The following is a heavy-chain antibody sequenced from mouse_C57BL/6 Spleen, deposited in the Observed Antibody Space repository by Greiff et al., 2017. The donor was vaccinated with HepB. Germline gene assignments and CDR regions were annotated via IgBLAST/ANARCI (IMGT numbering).Heavy chain of an antibody. CDR2: SRNKANDYTT. V-gene: IGHV7-1*01. CDR3: ARDAAAPFAY. J-gene: IGHJ3*01. CDR1: GFTFSDFY. Sequence: EVHLVESGGGLVQSGRSLRLSCATSGFTFSDFYMEWVRQAPGKGLEWIAASRNKANDYTTEYSASGKGRFIVSRDTSQSILYLQMNALRAEDTAIYYCARDAAAPFAYWGQGTLVTVSA.